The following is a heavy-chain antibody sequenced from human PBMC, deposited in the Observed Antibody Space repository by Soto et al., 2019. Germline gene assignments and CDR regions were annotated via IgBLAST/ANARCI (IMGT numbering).Heavy chain of an antibody. CDR3: AKLLHNSYYKVMDV. CDR1: GFTFSNSG. CDR2: IGPSGNT. D-gene: IGHD4-4*01. V-gene: IGHV3-23*01. Sequence: EVQLLESGGDLVQPGGSLRLVCAASGFTFSNSGMRWVRQAPGQGLEWVSSIGPSGNTYYSDAVKGRFTISRDISKNTLFLQMDSLRAEDTATYYCAKLLHNSYYKVMDVWGQGTMVTVSS. J-gene: IGHJ6*02.